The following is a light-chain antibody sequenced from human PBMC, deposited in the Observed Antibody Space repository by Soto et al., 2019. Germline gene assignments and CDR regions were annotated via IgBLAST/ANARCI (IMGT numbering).Light chain of an antibody. Sequence: QSALAQPASVSGSPGQSITISCTGTSSDVGGFDYVSWYQQYPGKAPRLLINEVNHRPLGVSDRFSGSKSGNTASLTISSLLPEDEADYYCGSYTTTTTQVFGGGTKLTVL. CDR2: EVN. J-gene: IGLJ3*02. V-gene: IGLV2-14*01. CDR1: SSDVGGFDY. CDR3: GSYTTTTTQV.